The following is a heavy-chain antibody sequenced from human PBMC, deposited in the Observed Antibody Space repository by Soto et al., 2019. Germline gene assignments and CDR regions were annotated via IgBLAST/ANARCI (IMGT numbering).Heavy chain of an antibody. CDR3: ASRDYGYTFNI. CDR1: GGSVTGGGFC. J-gene: IGHJ3*02. CDR2: MCYSGST. V-gene: IGHV4-31*03. Sequence: SETLSLTCTVSGGSVTGGGFCWSWIRQHPGEGLEFIGYMCYSGSTNYNPSLKSRVAISIDTSKNQFSLTLTFVTAADTAVYYCASRDYGYTFNIWGQGTMVTVSS. D-gene: IGHD4-17*01.